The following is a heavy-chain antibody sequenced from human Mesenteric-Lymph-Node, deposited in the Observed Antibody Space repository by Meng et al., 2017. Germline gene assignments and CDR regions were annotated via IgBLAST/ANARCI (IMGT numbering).Heavy chain of an antibody. CDR1: GVSISSNIR. CDR3: VRGGYYTFDS. Sequence: QVQLQESGPGLVKPSGTLSLTCGVSGVSISSNIRWTWVRQPPGKGLEWIGDIDDSGSTNYNPSLNSRISISLDKSKNHFSLKVTSVTAADTAVYYCVRGGYYTFDSWGQGNLVTVSS. D-gene: IGHD2-2*02. CDR2: IDDSGST. V-gene: IGHV4-4*02. J-gene: IGHJ4*02.